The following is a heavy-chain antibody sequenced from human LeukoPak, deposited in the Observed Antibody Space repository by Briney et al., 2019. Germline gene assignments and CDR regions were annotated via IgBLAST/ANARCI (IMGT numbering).Heavy chain of an antibody. CDR2: INHSGST. V-gene: IGHV4-34*01. Sequence: PSETLSLTCAVYGGSFSGYYWSWIRQPPGKGLEWIGEINHSGSTNYNPSLKSRVTISVDTSKNQFSLKLSSVTAADTAVYYCARRFSYYYYYYMDVWGKGTTVTISS. D-gene: IGHD2/OR15-2a*01. CDR1: GGSFSGYY. CDR3: ARRFSYYYYYYMDV. J-gene: IGHJ6*03.